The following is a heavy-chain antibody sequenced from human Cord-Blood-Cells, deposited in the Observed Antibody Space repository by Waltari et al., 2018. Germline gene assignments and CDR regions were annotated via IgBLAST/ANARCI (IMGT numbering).Heavy chain of an antibody. CDR2: IYYSGST. V-gene: IGHV4-39*01. J-gene: IGHJ4*02. CDR1: GGSISSSSYY. Sequence: QLQLQESGPGLVKPSETLSLTCTVSGGSISSSSYYWGWIRQPPGKGLGWIGSIYYSGSTYYNPSLKSRITISVDTSKNQFSLKLSSVTAADTAVYYCARQGLYYDILTGYYPFDYWGQGTLVTVSS. CDR3: ARQGLYYDILTGYYPFDY. D-gene: IGHD3-9*01.